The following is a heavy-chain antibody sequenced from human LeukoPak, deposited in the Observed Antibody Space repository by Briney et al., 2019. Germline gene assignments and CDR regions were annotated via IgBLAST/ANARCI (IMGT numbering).Heavy chain of an antibody. CDR1: GYTFTGYY. D-gene: IGHD3-22*01. CDR2: INPNSGGT. V-gene: IGHV1-2*02. CDR3: ARENGGPSNYYDSSGYYFNY. J-gene: IGHJ4*02. Sequence: ASVKVSCTASGYTFTGYYMHWVRQAPGQGLEWMGWINPNSGGTNYAQKFQGRVTMTRDTSISTAYMELSRLRSDDTAVYYCARENGGPSNYYDSSGYYFNYWGQGTLVTVSS.